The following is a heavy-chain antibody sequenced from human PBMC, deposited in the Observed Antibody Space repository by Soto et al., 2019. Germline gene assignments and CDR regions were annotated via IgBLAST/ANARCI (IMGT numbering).Heavy chain of an antibody. J-gene: IGHJ4*02. CDR1: GFTFSNFD. CDR3: AESVHSGNAGPNDY. Sequence: EVQLLESGGGLVQPGGSLRLSCAASGFTFSNFDMSWVRQAPGKGLEWIAVFSGSVTSTYSTFYADSVKGRFTISRDNSTSALYLQMLRLRVEDTAIYYCAESVHSGNAGPNDYWGQGTLVTVSS. D-gene: IGHD5-12*01. V-gene: IGHV3-23*01. CDR2: FSGSVTST.